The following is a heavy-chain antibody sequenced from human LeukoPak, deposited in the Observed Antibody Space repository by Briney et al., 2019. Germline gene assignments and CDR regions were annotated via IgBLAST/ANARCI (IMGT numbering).Heavy chain of an antibody. J-gene: IGHJ4*02. D-gene: IGHD2-2*01. CDR3: AREVPAAIDY. CDR1: GGSISSYY. CDR2: IYYSGST. Sequence: SETLSLTSTVSGGSISSYYWSWLRQPPGKGLEWIGYIYYSGSTNYNPSLKSRVTISVDTSKNQFSLKLSSVTAADTAVYYCAREVPAAIDYWGQGTLVTVSS. V-gene: IGHV4-59*01.